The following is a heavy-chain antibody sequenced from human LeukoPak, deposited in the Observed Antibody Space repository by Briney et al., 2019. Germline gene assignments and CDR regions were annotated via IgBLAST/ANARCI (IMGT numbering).Heavy chain of an antibody. V-gene: IGHV1-69*05. D-gene: IGHD6-19*01. Sequence: GASVKVSCKASGYTFTSYAISWVRQAPGQGLEWMGRIIPIFGTANYAQKFQGRVTITTDESTSTAYMELSSLRSEDTAVYYCARDYRGWYFDYWGQGTLVTVSS. J-gene: IGHJ4*02. CDR2: IIPIFGTA. CDR3: ARDYRGWYFDY. CDR1: GYTFTSYA.